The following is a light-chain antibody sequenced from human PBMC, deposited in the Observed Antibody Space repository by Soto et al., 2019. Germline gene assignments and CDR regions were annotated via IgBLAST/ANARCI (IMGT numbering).Light chain of an antibody. CDR3: SSCACSSTLHVV. J-gene: IGLJ2*01. V-gene: IGLV2-14*03. Sequence: QSALTQPASVSGSPGQSITIPCTVATSDVDDYNFVSWYQQHPGKAPKLMIFDFINRPSGVSDRFSGSKSGNTASLTISGLQPEDEADYDCSSCACSSTLHVVFGGGTKVTVL. CDR2: DFI. CDR1: TSDVDDYNF.